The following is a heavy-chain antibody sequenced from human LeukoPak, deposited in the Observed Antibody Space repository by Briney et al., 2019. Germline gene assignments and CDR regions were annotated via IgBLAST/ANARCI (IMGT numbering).Heavy chain of an antibody. CDR3: ARIGTATRGPAGLDV. CDR1: GFTFSSYE. D-gene: IGHD3-10*01. CDR2: IASSGGANR. J-gene: IGHJ6*02. V-gene: IGHV3-48*03. Sequence: GGSLTLSCAASGFTFSSYEMNWVRQGPGKGLEWVSYIASSGGANRFYSESVKGRFTISRDNAKNSLYLHMNCLRAEDTGVYYCARIGTATRGPAGLDVWGQGTTVTVSS.